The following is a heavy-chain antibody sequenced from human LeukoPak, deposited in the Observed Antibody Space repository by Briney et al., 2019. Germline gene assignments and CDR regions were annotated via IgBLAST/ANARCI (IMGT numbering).Heavy chain of an antibody. CDR2: ISGSGGST. V-gene: IGHV3-23*01. CDR1: GFTFSSYA. Sequence: GGSLRLSCAASGFTFSSYAMSWVRQAPGKGLECVSAISGSGGSTYYADSVKGRFTISRDNAKNSLYLQMNSLRAEDTAVYYCARDSSSSTRGWGQGTLVTVSS. D-gene: IGHD6-13*01. CDR3: ARDSSSSTRG. J-gene: IGHJ4*02.